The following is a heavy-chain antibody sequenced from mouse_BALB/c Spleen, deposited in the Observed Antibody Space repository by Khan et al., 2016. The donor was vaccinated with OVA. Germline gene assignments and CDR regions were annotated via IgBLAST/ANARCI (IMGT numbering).Heavy chain of an antibody. V-gene: IGHV5-6-5*01. Sequence: EVELVESGGDLVKPGGSLKLSCAASGFTFSSYVMSWVRQTPEKRLEWVASISSGGSTYYPDSVKGRFTISRDHARNILYLQMSSLRSEDPAMYYCAREAYRYDEYYFDYWGQGTTLTVSS. CDR1: GFTFSSYV. CDR3: AREAYRYDEYYFDY. J-gene: IGHJ2*01. CDR2: ISSGGST. D-gene: IGHD2-14*01.